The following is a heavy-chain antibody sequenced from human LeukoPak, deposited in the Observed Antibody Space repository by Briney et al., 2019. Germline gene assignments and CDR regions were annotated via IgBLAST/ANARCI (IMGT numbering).Heavy chain of an antibody. CDR2: THVTENT. CDR1: GASISDYY. CDR3: ERCKLGTMNTLDC. D-gene: IGHD1/OR15-1a*01. V-gene: IGHV4-59*10. J-gene: IGHJ4*02. Sequence: PSETLSLTCNVFGASISDYYSTWIRQPAGRGLEWIGRTHVTENTKYNPSLRGRVTMSVDTSKKQVSLKLSSVTATDTAIYYCERCKLGTMNTLDCWGQGSLVTVSS.